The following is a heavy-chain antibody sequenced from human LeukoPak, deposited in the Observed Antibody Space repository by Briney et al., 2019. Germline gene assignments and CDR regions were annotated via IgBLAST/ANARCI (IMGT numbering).Heavy chain of an antibody. CDR2: IYYTGST. CDR1: GASVNIGNYY. V-gene: IGHV4-61*01. Sequence: SETLSLTCTVSGASVNIGNYYWNWIRQPPGKGLEWIGYIYYTGSTNYNPSFKRRVTISLDTSKNQFSLKLTSATAADTAVYYCARGNGEGYSSGYFDYWGQGTLVTVSS. D-gene: IGHD5-18*01. CDR3: ARGNGEGYSSGYFDY. J-gene: IGHJ4*02.